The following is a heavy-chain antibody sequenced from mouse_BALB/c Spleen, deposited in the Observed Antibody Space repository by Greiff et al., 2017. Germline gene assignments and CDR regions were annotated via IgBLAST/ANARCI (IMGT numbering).Heavy chain of an antibody. CDR3: ARARGYYRPFAY. CDR1: GYTFTSYD. D-gene: IGHD2-14*01. V-gene: IGHV1S56*01. Sequence: VQLQQSGPELVKPGASVKISCKASGYTFTSYDIHWVKQRPGQGLEWIGWIYPGDGSTKYNEKFKGQATLAADKASSTAYMQLSSLTSENSAVYVCARARGYYRPFAYWGQGTLVTVSA. J-gene: IGHJ3*01. CDR2: IYPGDGST.